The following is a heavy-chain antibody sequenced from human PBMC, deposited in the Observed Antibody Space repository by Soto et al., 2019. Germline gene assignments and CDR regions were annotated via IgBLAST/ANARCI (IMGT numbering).Heavy chain of an antibody. Sequence: GASVKVSCKASGGTFSSYAISWVRQAPGQGLEWMGGIIPIFGTANYAQKFQGRVTITADESTSTAYMELSSLRSEDTAVYYWASLSRIAPYGMDVWGQGTTVTVSS. CDR2: IIPIFGTA. D-gene: IGHD6-13*01. CDR3: ASLSRIAPYGMDV. V-gene: IGHV1-69*13. J-gene: IGHJ6*02. CDR1: GGTFSSYA.